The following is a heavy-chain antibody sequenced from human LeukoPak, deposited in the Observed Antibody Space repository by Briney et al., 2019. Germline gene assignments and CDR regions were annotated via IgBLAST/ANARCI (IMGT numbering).Heavy chain of an antibody. J-gene: IGHJ6*03. CDR1: GGSISSGSYY. V-gene: IGHV4-61*02. CDR2: IYTSGST. Sequence: SETLSLTCTVSGGSISSGSYYWSWIRQPAGKGLEWIGRIYTSGSTYYNPSLKSRVTISVDTSKNQFSLKLSSVTAADTAVYYCARSKGGYYYYYYYMDVWGKGTTVTVSS. CDR3: ARSKGGYYYYYYYMDV. D-gene: IGHD3-22*01.